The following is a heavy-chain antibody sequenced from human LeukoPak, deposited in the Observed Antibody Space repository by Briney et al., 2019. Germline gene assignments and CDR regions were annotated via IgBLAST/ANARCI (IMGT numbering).Heavy chain of an antibody. Sequence: GASVKVSCKASGYTFTGYYMHWVRQAPGQGLEWMGWINPNSGGTNYAQKFQGRVTMTRDTSISTAYMELSRLRSDDTAVYYCARGPQLWSKGKYTWFDPWGQGTLVTVSS. J-gene: IGHJ5*02. CDR3: ARGPQLWSKGKYTWFDP. CDR1: GYTFTGYY. CDR2: INPNSGGT. V-gene: IGHV1-2*02. D-gene: IGHD5-18*01.